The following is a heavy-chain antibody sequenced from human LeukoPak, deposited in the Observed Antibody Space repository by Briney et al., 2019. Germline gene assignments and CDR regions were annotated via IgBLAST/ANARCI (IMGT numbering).Heavy chain of an antibody. J-gene: IGHJ4*02. Sequence: SVTLSCKASGYTFTGYYMHWMQQAPAQGIERMGCITPNSGGTNYAQKFQGRVTVTRDTSISTAYMELSRLRSDDTAVYYCARDRFYYDSSGYPGYWGQGTLVTVSS. CDR1: GYTFTGYY. V-gene: IGHV1-2*02. CDR3: ARDRFYYDSSGYPGY. D-gene: IGHD3-22*01. CDR2: ITPNSGGT.